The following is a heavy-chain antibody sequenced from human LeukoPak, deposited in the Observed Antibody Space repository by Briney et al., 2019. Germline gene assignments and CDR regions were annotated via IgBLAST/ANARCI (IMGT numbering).Heavy chain of an antibody. Sequence: SETLSLTCTVSGGSISSSSYYWGWIRQPPGKGLEWIGSIYYSGSTYYNPSLKSRVTISVDTSKNQFSLKLSSVTAADTAVYYCARGLMQWSGYYTPRGGRHFDYWGQGTLVTVSS. CDR1: GGSISSSSYY. CDR3: ARGLMQWSGYYTPRGGRHFDY. CDR2: IYYSGST. J-gene: IGHJ4*02. V-gene: IGHV4-39*07. D-gene: IGHD3-3*01.